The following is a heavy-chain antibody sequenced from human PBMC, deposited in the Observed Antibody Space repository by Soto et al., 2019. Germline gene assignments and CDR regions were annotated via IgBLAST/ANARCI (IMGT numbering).Heavy chain of an antibody. CDR3: ATGYCSSTSCYRDYDRLDNWFDP. D-gene: IGHD2-2*01. CDR1: GYTFTSYD. CDR2: MNPNSGNT. V-gene: IGHV1-8*01. Sequence: ASVKVSCKASGYTFTSYDINWVRQATGQGLEWMGWMNPNSGNTGYAQKFQGRVTMTRNTSISTAYMELSSLRSEDTAVYYCATGYCSSTSCYRDYDRLDNWFDPWGQGTLVTVSS. J-gene: IGHJ5*02.